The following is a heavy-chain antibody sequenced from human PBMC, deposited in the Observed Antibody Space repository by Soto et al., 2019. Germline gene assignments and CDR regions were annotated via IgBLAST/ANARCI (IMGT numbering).Heavy chain of an antibody. D-gene: IGHD3-3*01. V-gene: IGHV1-24*01. J-gene: IGHJ4*02. CDR2: FDPEDGET. CDR3: AMMEFWSGYGY. Sequence: APVKGSRQVFGNTPTELFLHRVRQAPGKGLEWMGGFDPEDGETIYAQKFQGRVTMTEDTSTDTAYMELSSLRSEDTAVYYCAMMEFWSGYGYWGQGTLVTVSS. CDR1: GNTPTELF.